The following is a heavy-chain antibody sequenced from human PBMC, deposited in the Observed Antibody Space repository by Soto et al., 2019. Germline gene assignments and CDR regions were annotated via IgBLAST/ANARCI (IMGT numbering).Heavy chain of an antibody. CDR3: ARDYYRFNSGYGFSMDV. CDR2: ISYDGGNK. Sequence: GGSLRLSCAASGFTFSSYAMHWVRQAPGKGLEWVAVISYDGGNKYYADSVKGRFTISRDNSKNTLYLQMNSLRAEDTAVYYCARDYYRFNSGYGFSMDVWGQGTTVTV. CDR1: GFTFSSYA. D-gene: IGHD5-12*01. J-gene: IGHJ6*02. V-gene: IGHV3-30-3*01.